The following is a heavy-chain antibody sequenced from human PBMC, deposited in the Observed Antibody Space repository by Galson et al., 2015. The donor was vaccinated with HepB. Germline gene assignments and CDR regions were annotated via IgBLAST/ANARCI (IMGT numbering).Heavy chain of an antibody. J-gene: IGHJ6*02. V-gene: IGHV3-53*01. Sequence: SLRLSCAASGFTVSSNYMSWVRQAPGKGLEWVSIIYSGGSTYYADSVKGRFSISRDNSKNTLYLQMNSLRAEDTAVYYCARDQHEYYYDSSAYYSRKKRAYHYSGMDVWGQGTTVTVSS. D-gene: IGHD3-22*01. CDR1: GFTVSSNY. CDR3: ARDQHEYYYDSSAYYSRKKRAYHYSGMDV. CDR2: IYSGGST.